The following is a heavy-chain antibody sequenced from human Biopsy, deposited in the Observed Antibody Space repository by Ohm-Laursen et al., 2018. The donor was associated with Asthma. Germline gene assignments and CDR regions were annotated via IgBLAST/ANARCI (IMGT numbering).Heavy chain of an antibody. CDR1: GFTFGDYW. Sequence: SLRLSCAAFGFTFGDYWMSWVRQVPGKGLEWVSSISSSGSTTYPAESVKGRFTISRDNAQKSLFLQMGSLRAEDTAIYYCARVFEGSEWGPFYHFGLDVWGQGTTVAVSS. D-gene: IGHD5/OR15-5a*01. CDR3: ARVFEGSEWGPFYHFGLDV. J-gene: IGHJ6*02. V-gene: IGHV3-11*01. CDR2: ISSSGSTT.